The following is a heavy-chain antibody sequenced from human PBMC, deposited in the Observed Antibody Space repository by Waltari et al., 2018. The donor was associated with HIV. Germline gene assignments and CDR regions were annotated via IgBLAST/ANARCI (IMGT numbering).Heavy chain of an antibody. Sequence: QVQLQESGPGLVKPSQTLSLTCTVSGASISSGGYYWRWIRQPPGKGLEWIGYIYYSGSTYYNPSLKSRVTISVDTSKNQFSLKMTSVTAADTAVYYCARRRDYDNSGHYYYFDYWGQGALVTVSS. CDR2: IYYSGST. V-gene: IGHV4-31*03. CDR3: ARRRDYDNSGHYYYFDY. CDR1: GASISSGGYY. J-gene: IGHJ4*02. D-gene: IGHD3-22*01.